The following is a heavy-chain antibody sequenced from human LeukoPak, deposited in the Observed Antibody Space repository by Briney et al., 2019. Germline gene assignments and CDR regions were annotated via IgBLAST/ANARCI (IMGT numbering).Heavy chain of an antibody. V-gene: IGHV3-23*01. CDR3: AKVSVCYGCYLDF. D-gene: IGHD3-16*01. CDR2: INGPGDNP. CDR1: GYAFSSHG. J-gene: IGHJ4*02. Sequence: PGGSLRLSCAASGYAFSSHGLTWVRQAPGKGLEWFSTINGPGDNPYYAETVKGRFTISRDNPKNTLYLQMHSLRAEDTAIYYCAKVSVCYGCYLDFWGQGTLVTVS.